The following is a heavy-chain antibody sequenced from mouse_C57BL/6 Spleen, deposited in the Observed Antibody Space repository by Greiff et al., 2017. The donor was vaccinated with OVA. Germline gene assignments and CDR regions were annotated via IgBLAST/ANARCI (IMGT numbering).Heavy chain of an antibody. V-gene: IGHV2-2*01. CDR1: GFSLTSYG. CDR3: ARNGALIDY. CDR2: IWSGGST. Sequence: VKLVESGPGLVQPSQSLSITCTVSGFSLTSYGVHWVRQSPGKGLEWLGVIWSGGSTDYNAAFISRLGISKDDSKSQVFFQMNSLHADDTATYYCARNGALIDYWGQGTTLTVSS. J-gene: IGHJ2*01.